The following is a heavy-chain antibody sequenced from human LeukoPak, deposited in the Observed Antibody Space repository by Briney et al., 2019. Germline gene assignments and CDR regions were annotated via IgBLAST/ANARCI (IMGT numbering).Heavy chain of an antibody. V-gene: IGHV3-23*01. CDR3: AKDSRFLEWLIYFDY. D-gene: IGHD3-3*01. CDR1: GFTFSSYA. CDR2: ISGSGGST. Sequence: GGSLRLSCAASGFTFSSYAMSWVRQAPGKGLEWVSAISGSGGSTYYADSVKGWFTISRDNSKNTLYLQMNSLRAEDTAVYYCAKDSRFLEWLIYFDYWGQGILVTVSS. J-gene: IGHJ4*02.